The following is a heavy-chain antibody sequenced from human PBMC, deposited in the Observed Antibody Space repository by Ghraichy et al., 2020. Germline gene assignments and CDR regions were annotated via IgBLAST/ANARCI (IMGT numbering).Heavy chain of an antibody. V-gene: IGHV4-34*01. CDR1: GGSFSDYY. Sequence: SETLSLTCAVYGGSFSDYYWSWISQPPGKGLEWIGEINHSGSTNYNPSLKSRVTISVDTSKNQFSLKLSSVTAADTAVYYCARHGYRGYYFDYWGQGTLVTVSS. J-gene: IGHJ4*02. CDR2: INHSGST. CDR3: ARHGYRGYYFDY. D-gene: IGHD5-18*01.